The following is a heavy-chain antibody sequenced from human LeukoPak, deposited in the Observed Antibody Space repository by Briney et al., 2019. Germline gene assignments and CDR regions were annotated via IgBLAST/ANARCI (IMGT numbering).Heavy chain of an antibody. V-gene: IGHV1-2*02. CDR2: INPNSGGT. CDR1: GYTFTGYY. D-gene: IGHD2-15*01. J-gene: IGHJ4*02. Sequence: GASVKVSCKASGYTFTGYYMHWVRQAPGQGLEWMGWINPNSGGTNYAQKFQGRVTMTRDTSIITAYMELSRLRSDDTAVYYCARVDRGYCSGGGCQDYWGQGTLVTVSS. CDR3: ARVDRGYCSGGGCQDY.